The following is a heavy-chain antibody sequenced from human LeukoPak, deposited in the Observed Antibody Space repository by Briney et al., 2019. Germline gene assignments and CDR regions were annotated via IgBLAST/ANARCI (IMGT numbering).Heavy chain of an antibody. CDR2: ISYDGSNK. D-gene: IGHD4-17*01. CDR3: ARGGGYGDPEYFQH. CDR1: GFTFSTYW. V-gene: IGHV3-30*03. Sequence: GGSLRLSCAASGFTFSTYWMSWVRQAPGKGLEWVAVISYDGSNKYYADSVKGRFTISRDNSKNTLYLQMNSLRAEDTAVYYCARGGGYGDPEYFQHWGQGTLVTVSS. J-gene: IGHJ1*01.